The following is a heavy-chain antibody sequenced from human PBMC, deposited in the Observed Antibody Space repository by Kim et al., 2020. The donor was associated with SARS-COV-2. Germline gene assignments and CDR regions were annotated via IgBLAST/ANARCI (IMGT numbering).Heavy chain of an antibody. CDR3: AKGDFGSPGPFLDY. CDR2: ISGSGGST. D-gene: IGHD3-3*02. CDR1: GFTFSTYA. Sequence: GGSLRLSCAASGFTFSTYAMSWVRQAPGKGLEWVSGISGSGGSTYYVDSVKGLFTISRDNSENTLYLQMNSLRVEDTAVYFCAKGDFGSPGPFLDYWGQGTPVTVSS. J-gene: IGHJ4*02. V-gene: IGHV3-23*01.